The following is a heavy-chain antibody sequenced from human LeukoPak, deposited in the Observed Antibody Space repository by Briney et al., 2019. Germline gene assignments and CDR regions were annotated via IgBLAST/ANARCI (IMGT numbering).Heavy chain of an antibody. V-gene: IGHV3-7*02. CDR1: GFTFNNYW. CDR3: STYKNLPHTRFFDF. CDR2: INEDGSEK. Sequence: PGGSLRLSCVASGFTFNNYWMNWVRQAPGKGLEWVANINEDGSEKSYVDSVKGRFTTSRDNAKNSLSLQMNSLRSEDTAVYYCSTYKNLPHTRFFDFWGQGALVTVSA. J-gene: IGHJ4*02. D-gene: IGHD3-3*01.